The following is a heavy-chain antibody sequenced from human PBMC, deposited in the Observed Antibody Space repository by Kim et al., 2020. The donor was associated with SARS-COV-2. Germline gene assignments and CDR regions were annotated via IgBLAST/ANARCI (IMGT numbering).Heavy chain of an antibody. D-gene: IGHD3-22*01. CDR3: ARHYDSSGYYGLWFDP. V-gene: IGHV4-39*07. Sequence: SRKSRVTISVDTSNNQCSLKLSSVTAADTAVYYCARHYDSSGYYGLWFDPWGQGTLVTVSS. J-gene: IGHJ5*02.